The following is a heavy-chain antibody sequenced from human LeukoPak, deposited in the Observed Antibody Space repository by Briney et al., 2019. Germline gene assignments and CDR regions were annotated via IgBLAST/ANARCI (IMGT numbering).Heavy chain of an antibody. V-gene: IGHV4-34*01. CDR3: ARETTRDRFMDV. CDR2: INHSGST. CDR1: GGSFSGYY. D-gene: IGHD4-17*01. Sequence: PSETLSLTCAVYGGSFSGYYWSWIRQPPGKGLEWTGEINHSGSTNYNPSLKSRVTISVDTSKNQFSLKLSSVTAADTAVYYCARETTRDRFMDVWGKGTTVTVSS. J-gene: IGHJ6*03.